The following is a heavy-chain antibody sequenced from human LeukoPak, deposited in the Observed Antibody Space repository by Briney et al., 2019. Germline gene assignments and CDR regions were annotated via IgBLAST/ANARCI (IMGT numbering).Heavy chain of an antibody. V-gene: IGHV3-7*01. D-gene: IGHD6-13*01. J-gene: IGHJ4*02. CDR2: IKQDGSEK. CDR3: AKYPGIAAAGTTSDFDY. CDR1: GFTFSSYL. Sequence: GGSLRLSCAASGFTFSSYLMSWVRQAPGKGLEWVANIKQDGSEKYYVDSVKGRFTISRDNAKNSLYLQMNSLRAEDTAVYYCAKYPGIAAAGTTSDFDYWGQGTLVTVSS.